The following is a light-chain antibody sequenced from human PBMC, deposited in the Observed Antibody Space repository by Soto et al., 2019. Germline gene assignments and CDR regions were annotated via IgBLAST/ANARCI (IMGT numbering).Light chain of an antibody. J-gene: IGLJ3*02. CDR3: CSYLGSSTV. CDR2: EDE. CDR1: SGDVGNYNL. Sequence: QSALTQPASVSGSPGQSITISCTGVSGDVGNYNLVSWYQQHPAKAPKLIIYEDEKRPSGVSNRFSGSKSGDTASLTISGLQSEDEAAYYCCSYLGSSTVFGGGTKVTVL. V-gene: IGLV2-23*01.